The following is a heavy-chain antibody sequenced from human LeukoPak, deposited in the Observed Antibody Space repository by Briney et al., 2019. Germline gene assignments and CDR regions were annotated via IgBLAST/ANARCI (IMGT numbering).Heavy chain of an antibody. V-gene: IGHV3-66*01. Sequence: GGSLRLSCAASGFTVSSNYMSWVRQAPGKGLEWVSVIYSGGSTYYADSVRGRFTISRDNAKNTLYLQMNSLRAEDTAVYYCVLLSLTPGWGQGTLVTVSA. D-gene: IGHD3-10*01. CDR2: IYSGGST. J-gene: IGHJ4*02. CDR1: GFTVSSNY. CDR3: VLLSLTPG.